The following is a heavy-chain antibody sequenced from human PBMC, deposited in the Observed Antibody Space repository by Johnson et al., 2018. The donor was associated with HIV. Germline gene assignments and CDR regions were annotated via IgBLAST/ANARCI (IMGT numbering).Heavy chain of an antibody. V-gene: IGHV3-11*06. D-gene: IGHD3-22*01. Sequence: RFTISRDNAKTSLYLQMNSLRAEDTAVYYCAKDQGITMIVVVAGAFDIWGQGTMVTVSS. CDR3: AKDQGITMIVVVAGAFDI. J-gene: IGHJ3*02.